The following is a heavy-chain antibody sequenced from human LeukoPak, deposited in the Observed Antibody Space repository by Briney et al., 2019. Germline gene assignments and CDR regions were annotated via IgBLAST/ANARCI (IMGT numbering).Heavy chain of an antibody. CDR2: INTSGTS. CDR1: GGSISSYY. V-gene: IGHV4-4*07. CDR3: ARAAAGSSKYDY. J-gene: IGHJ4*02. Sequence: SETLSLTCNVSGGSISSYYWSWIRQPAGKGLEWIGRINTSGTSNYNPSLRSRVTMSVDTSKNQFSLNLTSVTAADTAVYYCARAAAGSSKYDYWGQGILVTVSS. D-gene: IGHD6-13*01.